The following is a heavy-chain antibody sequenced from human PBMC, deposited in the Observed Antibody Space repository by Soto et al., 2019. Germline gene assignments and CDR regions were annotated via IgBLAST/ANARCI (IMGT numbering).Heavy chain of an antibody. J-gene: IGHJ5*02. CDR2: ISYDGSNK. V-gene: IGHV3-30-3*01. CDR1: GFTFSSYA. D-gene: IGHD3-22*01. CDR3: AREVRYSSGYNWFDP. Sequence: ESGGGVVQPGRSLRLSCAASGFTFSSYAMHWVRQAPGKGLEWVAVISYDGSNKYYADSVKGRFTISRDNSKNTLYLQMNSLRAEDTAVYYCAREVRYSSGYNWFDPWGQGTLVTVSS.